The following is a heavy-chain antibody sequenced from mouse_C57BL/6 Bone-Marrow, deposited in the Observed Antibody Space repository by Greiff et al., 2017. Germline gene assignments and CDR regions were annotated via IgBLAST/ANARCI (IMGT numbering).Heavy chain of an antibody. Sequence: EVKVEESGAELVRPGASVKLSCTASGFNIKDYYMHWVKQRPEQGLEWIGWIDPENGDTEYASKFQGKATITADTSSNTAYLQLSSLTSEDTAVYYCTMGWLLLFAYWGQGTLVTVSA. CDR2: IDPENGDT. CDR3: TMGWLLLFAY. J-gene: IGHJ3*01. CDR1: GFNIKDYY. V-gene: IGHV14-4*01. D-gene: IGHD2-3*01.